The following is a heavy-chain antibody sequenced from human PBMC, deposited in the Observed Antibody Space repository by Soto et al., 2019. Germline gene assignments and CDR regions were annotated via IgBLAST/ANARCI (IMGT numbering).Heavy chain of an antibody. D-gene: IGHD1-26*01. CDR3: AHGDGSYTNYYFDY. Sequence: PGGSLRLSCAASGFTFSSYAMSWVRQAPGKGLEWVSAISGSGGSTYYADSVKGRFTISRDNSKNTLYLQMNSLRAEDTAVYYCAHGDGSYTNYYFDYWGQGTLVTVSS. CDR1: GFTFSSYA. CDR2: ISGSGGST. J-gene: IGHJ4*02. V-gene: IGHV3-23*01.